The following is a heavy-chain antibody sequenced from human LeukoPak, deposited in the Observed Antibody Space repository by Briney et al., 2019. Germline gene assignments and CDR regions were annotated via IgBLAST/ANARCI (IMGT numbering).Heavy chain of an antibody. CDR3: ARHAAVAGPAFDY. CDR1: GGSISSSSYY. Sequence: SETLSLTCTVSGGSISSSSYYWGWIRQPPGKGLEWIGSIYYSGSTYYNPSLKSRVTISVDTSKNQFSLKLSSVTAADTAVYYCARHAAVAGPAFDYWGQGTLVTVSS. CDR2: IYYSGST. V-gene: IGHV4-39*01. J-gene: IGHJ4*02. D-gene: IGHD6-19*01.